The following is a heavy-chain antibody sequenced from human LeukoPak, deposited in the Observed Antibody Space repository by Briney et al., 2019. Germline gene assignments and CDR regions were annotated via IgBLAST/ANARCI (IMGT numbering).Heavy chain of an antibody. V-gene: IGHV4-39*01. CDR1: GGSISSSSYY. J-gene: IGHJ4*02. CDR3: ARLFSGSLDYFDY. CDR2: IYYSGST. D-gene: IGHD1-26*01. Sequence: SETLSLTCTVSGGSISSSSYYWGWIRQPPGKGLEWIGSIYYSGSTYYNPSLKSRVTISVDTSKNQFSLKLSSVTAADTAVYYCARLFSGSLDYFDYWGQGTPVTVSS.